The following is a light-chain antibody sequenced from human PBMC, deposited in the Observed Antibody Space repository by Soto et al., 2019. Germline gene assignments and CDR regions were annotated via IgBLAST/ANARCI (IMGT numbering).Light chain of an antibody. V-gene: IGKV1-39*01. Sequence: DIQMTQSPSSLSASVVDRVTITFQASQSISNWLAWYQQKPGKVPKLLIYAASILQSGVPSRFSGSGSGTNFTLTISSLQPEDFAAYYCQQSYSAPITCGQGTRLEIK. CDR2: AAS. J-gene: IGKJ5*01. CDR1: QSISNW. CDR3: QQSYSAPIT.